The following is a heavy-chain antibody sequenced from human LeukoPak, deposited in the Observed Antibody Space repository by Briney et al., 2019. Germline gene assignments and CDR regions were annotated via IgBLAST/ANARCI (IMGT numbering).Heavy chain of an antibody. J-gene: IGHJ6*03. Sequence: SETLSLTCTVSGVSIRSYYWSSIRQPPAERVESILYIYYSGSTNYTPSLKSRVAISVDTYKNQFSLKLSSVTGADTAVYYCARDQGIVGATRYYYYYMDVWGKGPTVPVS. D-gene: IGHD1-26*01. CDR3: ARDQGIVGATRYYYYYMDV. CDR2: IYYSGST. CDR1: GVSIRSYY. V-gene: IGHV4-59*13.